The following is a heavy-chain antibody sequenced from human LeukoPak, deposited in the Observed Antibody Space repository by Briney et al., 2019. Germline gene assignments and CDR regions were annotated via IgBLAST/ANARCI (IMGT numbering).Heavy chain of an antibody. CDR3: ARDQVGATYFDY. CDR1: VDSVSSNSAA. V-gene: IGHV6-1*01. D-gene: IGHD1-26*01. Sequence: SQTLSLTCAISVDSVSSNSAAWSWIRQSPSRGLEWLGRTYYSSKWYNDHAVSVKSRITINPDTSKNQFSLQLNSVTPEDTAVYYCARDQVGATYFDYWGQGTLVTVSS. J-gene: IGHJ4*02. CDR2: TYYSSKWYN.